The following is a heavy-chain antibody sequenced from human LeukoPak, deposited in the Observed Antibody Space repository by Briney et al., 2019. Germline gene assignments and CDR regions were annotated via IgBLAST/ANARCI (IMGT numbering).Heavy chain of an antibody. Sequence: PGGSLRLTCAASGFTFSSYAMNWVRQAPGKGLEWVSSISESGGTTDYADSVKGRFTISRDNSKNTLYLQMNSLRAEDTAVYYCAKWAEMATIRGEFDYWGQGTLVTVSS. CDR1: GFTFSSYA. J-gene: IGHJ4*02. V-gene: IGHV3-23*01. CDR2: ISESGGTT. CDR3: AKWAEMATIRGEFDY. D-gene: IGHD5-24*01.